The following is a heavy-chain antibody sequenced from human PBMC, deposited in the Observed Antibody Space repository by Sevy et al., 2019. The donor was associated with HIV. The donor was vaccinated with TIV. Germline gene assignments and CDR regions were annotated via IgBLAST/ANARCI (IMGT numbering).Heavy chain of an antibody. V-gene: IGHV4-34*01. CDR2: INHSGST. CDR1: GGSFSGYY. D-gene: IGHD2-2*01. CDR3: ARGGSRGGGRDCSSTSCYPPKKANYYYYGMDV. Sequence: SETLSLTCAVYGGSFSGYYWSWIRQPPGKGLEWIGEINHSGSTNYNPSLKSRVTISVDTSKNQFSLKLSSVTAADTAGYYCARGGSRGGGRDCSSTSCYPPKKANYYYYGMDVWGQGTTVTVSS. J-gene: IGHJ6*02.